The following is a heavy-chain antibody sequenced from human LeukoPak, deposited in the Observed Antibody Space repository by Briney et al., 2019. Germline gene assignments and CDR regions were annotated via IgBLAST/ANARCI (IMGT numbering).Heavy chain of an antibody. D-gene: IGHD3-10*01. CDR1: GYTFTNYA. Sequence: GASVKVSCKASGYTFTNYAMHWVRQAPGQRLEWMGWINVGDGNTKYSQKFQGRVTITRDTSASTAYMELSSLRSDDTAVYYCARGGRITMVRGDPHTAAFDIWGQGTMVTVSS. CDR2: INVGDGNT. J-gene: IGHJ3*02. V-gene: IGHV1-3*01. CDR3: ARGGRITMVRGDPHTAAFDI.